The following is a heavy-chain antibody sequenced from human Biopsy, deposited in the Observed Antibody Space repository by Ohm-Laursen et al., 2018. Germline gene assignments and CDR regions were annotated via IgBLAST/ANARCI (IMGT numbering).Heavy chain of an antibody. Sequence: TLSLTCTVSGVSINGGRYYWNWIRHHPGKGLEWIGNIFYSANTYYNPSLKSRVTISVETSKNQFSLKLSSVTAADTAVYYCARLGSGDYFPTFFDFWGQGALVTVSS. J-gene: IGHJ4*02. V-gene: IGHV4-31*03. CDR3: ARLGSGDYFPTFFDF. D-gene: IGHD5-12*01. CDR1: GVSINGGRYY. CDR2: IFYSANT.